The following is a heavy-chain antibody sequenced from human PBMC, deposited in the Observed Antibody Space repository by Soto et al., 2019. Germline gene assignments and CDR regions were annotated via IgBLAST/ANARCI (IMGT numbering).Heavy chain of an antibody. Sequence: EVQLVESEGGLVKPGGSLRLSCAVSGFTFSSYTMNWVRQAPGKVLEWVACISSSSTYIYYADSVKGRFTISRDDAKNSLYLQMNSLRVEDTAVYYCTRGGASIDVWGQGTTVTVSS. D-gene: IGHD1-26*01. V-gene: IGHV3-21*01. CDR3: TRGGASIDV. CDR1: GFTFSSYT. J-gene: IGHJ6*02. CDR2: ISSSSTYI.